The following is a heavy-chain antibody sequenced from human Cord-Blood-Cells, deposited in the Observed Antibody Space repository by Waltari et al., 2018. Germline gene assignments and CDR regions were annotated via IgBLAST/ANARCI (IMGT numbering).Heavy chain of an antibody. CDR3: AREPAGDSSGYWFDP. V-gene: IGHV1-69*10. CDR2: IIPIIGIA. CDR1: GGPFSIYA. D-gene: IGHD3-22*01. Sequence: QVQLVQSGAEVTKPGSSVTSSCKASGGPFSIYAISCVRQPPGQGLEWMGGIIPIIGIANYEQKFQGRVTITADKSTSTAYMELSSLRSEDTAVYYCAREPAGDSSGYWFDPWGQGTLVTVSS. J-gene: IGHJ5*02.